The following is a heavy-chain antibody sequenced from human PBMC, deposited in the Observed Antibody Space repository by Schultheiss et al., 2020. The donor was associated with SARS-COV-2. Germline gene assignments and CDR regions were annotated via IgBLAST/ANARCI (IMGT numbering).Heavy chain of an antibody. CDR1: GYTFTGYY. D-gene: IGHD3-10*01. Sequence: ASVKVSCKASGYTFTGYYMHWVRQAPGQGLEWMGSINPNSGGTNYAQKFQGRVTMTRDTSISTAYMELSRLRSDDTAVYYCAASSVRGEYYYGMDVWGQGTTVTVSS. J-gene: IGHJ6*02. CDR2: INPNSGGT. CDR3: AASSVRGEYYYGMDV. V-gene: IGHV1-2*02.